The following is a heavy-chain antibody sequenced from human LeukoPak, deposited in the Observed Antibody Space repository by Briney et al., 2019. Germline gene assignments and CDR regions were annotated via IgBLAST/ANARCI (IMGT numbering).Heavy chain of an antibody. CDR1: GFTFSTYA. D-gene: IGHD3-16*02. V-gene: IGHV3-23*01. CDR2: ISASGGST. J-gene: IGHJ4*02. Sequence: GGSLRLSCAASGFTFSTYAMSWVRQAPGKGPEWVSGISASGGSTDYADSVKGRFTISRDNSKNTLYLQMNSLRAEDTALYYCAKDREGYRYNFDYWGQGTLVTVSS. CDR3: AKDREGYRYNFDY.